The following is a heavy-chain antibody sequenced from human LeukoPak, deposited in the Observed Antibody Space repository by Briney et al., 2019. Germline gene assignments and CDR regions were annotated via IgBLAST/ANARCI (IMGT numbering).Heavy chain of an antibody. V-gene: IGHV1-69*13. Sequence: ASVKVSCKASGGTFSSYAISWVRQAPGQGLEWTGGIIPIFGTANYAQKFQGRVTITADESTSTAYMELSSLRSEDTAVYYCARPQYCSSTSCYTSFAFDILCRGTMVTVSS. CDR3: ARPQYCSSTSCYTSFAFDI. J-gene: IGHJ3*02. CDR1: GGTFSSYA. CDR2: IIPIFGTA. D-gene: IGHD2-2*02.